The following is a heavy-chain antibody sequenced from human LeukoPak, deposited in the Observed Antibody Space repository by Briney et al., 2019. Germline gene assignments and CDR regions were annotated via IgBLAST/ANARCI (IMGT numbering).Heavy chain of an antibody. V-gene: IGHV4-59*12. CDR2: IYYSGST. CDR3: AGESRRFYDY. CDR1: GGSISSYY. J-gene: IGHJ4*02. D-gene: IGHD3-3*01. Sequence: SETLSLTCTVSGGSISSYYWSWIRQPPGKGLEWIGYIYYSGSTNYNPSLKSRVTISVDTSENQFSLKLSSVTAADTAVYYCAGESRRFYDYWGQGTLVTVSS.